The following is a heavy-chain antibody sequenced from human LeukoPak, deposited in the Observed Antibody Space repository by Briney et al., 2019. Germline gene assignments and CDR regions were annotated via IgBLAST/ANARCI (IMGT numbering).Heavy chain of an antibody. D-gene: IGHD5-12*01. J-gene: IGHJ4*02. CDR2: IRYDGTST. CDR3: ARRSGYSGYDLGY. V-gene: IGHV3-30*02. Sequence: GGSLRLSCAASGFTFSSYGMHWVRQAPGKGLEWVAFIRYDGTSTYYADSVKGRFTISRDNSKNTLYLQMNSLRTEDTAVYYCARRSGYSGYDLGYWGQGTLVTVSS. CDR1: GFTFSSYG.